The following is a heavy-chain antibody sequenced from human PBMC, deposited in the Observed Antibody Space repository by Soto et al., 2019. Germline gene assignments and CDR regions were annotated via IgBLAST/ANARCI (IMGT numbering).Heavy chain of an antibody. V-gene: IGHV3-21*01. J-gene: IGHJ4*02. Sequence: GGSLRLSCAASGFTFSSYSMNWVRQAPGKGLEWVSSISSSSSYIYYADSVKGRFTISRDNAKNSLYLQMNSLRAEDTAVYYCASAYCSGGSCCFDYWGQGTLVTVSS. CDR3: ASAYCSGGSCCFDY. CDR2: ISSSSSYI. D-gene: IGHD2-15*01. CDR1: GFTFSSYS.